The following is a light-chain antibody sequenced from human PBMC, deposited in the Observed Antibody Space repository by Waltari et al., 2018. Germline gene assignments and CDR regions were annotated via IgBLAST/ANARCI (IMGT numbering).Light chain of an antibody. CDR2: GAS. CDR3: QQYNSWPFT. J-gene: IGKJ3*01. V-gene: IGKV3-15*01. CDR1: QSVSNH. Sequence: ENVMTQSPATLSVSPGERATLPCRASQSVSNHLAWYQQRPGQAPRLLIYGASSRAAGVPARFSGSGSGTEFTLSIDSLQSEDFALYFCQQYNSWPFTFGPGTQVDIK.